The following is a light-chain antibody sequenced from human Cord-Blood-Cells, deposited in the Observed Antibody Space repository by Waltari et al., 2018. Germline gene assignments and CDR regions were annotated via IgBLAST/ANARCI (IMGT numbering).Light chain of an antibody. V-gene: IGKV3-15*01. J-gene: IGKJ4*01. Sequence: EIVMTQSPATLSVSPGERATLYCRASQSVSSNLAWYQQKPGQAPRLLIYGASTRATGIPARFSGSGSGTEFTLTISSLQSEDFAVYYCQQYNNWPITFGGGTKVEIK. CDR1: QSVSSN. CDR3: QQYNNWPIT. CDR2: GAS.